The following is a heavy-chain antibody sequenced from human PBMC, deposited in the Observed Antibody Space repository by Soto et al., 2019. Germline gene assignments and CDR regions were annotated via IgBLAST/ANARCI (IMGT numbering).Heavy chain of an antibody. D-gene: IGHD4-17*01. J-gene: IGHJ4*02. Sequence: GGSLRPSCAAPGFTFRSYSINWVRQAPGKGLEWVSSISSSSSYIYYADSVKGRFTISRDNAKNSLYLQMNSLRAEDTAVYYCASGLATVTTFDYWGQGTLVTVSS. CDR3: ASGLATVTTFDY. V-gene: IGHV3-21*01. CDR1: GFTFRSYS. CDR2: ISSSSSYI.